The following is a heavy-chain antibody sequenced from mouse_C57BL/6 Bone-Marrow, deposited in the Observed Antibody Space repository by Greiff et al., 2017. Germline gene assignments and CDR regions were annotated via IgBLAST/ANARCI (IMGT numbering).Heavy chain of an antibody. V-gene: IGHV5-6*02. J-gene: IGHJ3*01. CDR3: AQRWLLPFSY. CDR2: ISSGGSYT. Sequence: EVKLMESGGDLVKPGGSLKLSCAASGFTFSSYGLSWVRQTPDKRLEWVATISSGGSYTYYPDSVKGRFTISRDNAKNTLYLQMRSLKAEDTAMYDSAQRWLLPFSYWGQGTLVTVSA. CDR1: GFTFSSYG. D-gene: IGHD2-3*01.